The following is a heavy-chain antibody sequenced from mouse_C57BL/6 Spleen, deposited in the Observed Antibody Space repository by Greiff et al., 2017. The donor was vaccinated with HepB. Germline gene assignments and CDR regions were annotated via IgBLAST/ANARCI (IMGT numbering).Heavy chain of an antibody. Sequence: QVQLQQPGAELVKPGASVKLSCKASGYTFTSYWMHWVKQRPGQGLEWIGMIHPNSGSTNYNEKFKSKATLTVDKSASTAYMQRSSLTSEDSAVYYCARSGGKGYFDVWGTGTTVTVSS. D-gene: IGHD2-1*01. J-gene: IGHJ1*03. V-gene: IGHV1-64*01. CDR2: IHPNSGST. CDR3: ARSGGKGYFDV. CDR1: GYTFTSYW.